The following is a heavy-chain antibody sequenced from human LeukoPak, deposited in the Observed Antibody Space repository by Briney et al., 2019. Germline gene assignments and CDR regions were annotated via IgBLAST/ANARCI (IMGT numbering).Heavy chain of an antibody. Sequence: PGGSLRLSCAASGLTFSSYGMHWVRQAPGKGLEWVAVIWYDGSNKYYADSVKGRFTISRDNAKNSLYLQMNSLRAEDTAVYYCARDPVAALIDYWGQGTLVTVSS. CDR1: GLTFSSYG. CDR2: IWYDGSNK. J-gene: IGHJ4*02. D-gene: IGHD6-19*01. CDR3: ARDPVAALIDY. V-gene: IGHV3-33*01.